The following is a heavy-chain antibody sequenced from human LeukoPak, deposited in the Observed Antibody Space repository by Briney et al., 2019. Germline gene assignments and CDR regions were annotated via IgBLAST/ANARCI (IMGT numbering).Heavy chain of an antibody. CDR3: TTQLLYEHNFDY. J-gene: IGHJ4*02. Sequence: PGGPLRLSCAASGFTFSDAWMSWVRQTPGKGLEWVGRIKSNTDGGTTDFAAPVKGRFTISRDDSENALYLQMNSLKTEDTAVYYCTTQLLYEHNFDYWGQGTLVTVSS. V-gene: IGHV3-15*01. CDR2: IKSNTDGGTT. D-gene: IGHD2-2*02. CDR1: GFTFSDAW.